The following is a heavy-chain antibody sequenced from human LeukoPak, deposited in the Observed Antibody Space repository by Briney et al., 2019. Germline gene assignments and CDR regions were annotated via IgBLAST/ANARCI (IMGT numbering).Heavy chain of an antibody. V-gene: IGHV3-23*01. D-gene: IGHD3-3*01. CDR1: GFTFSSYA. J-gene: IGHJ6*03. CDR2: ISGSGGST. CDR3: AKKGRFLEVDYYYYYMDV. Sequence: GGSLRLSCAASGFTFSSYAMSWVRQAPGKGLEWVSAISGSGGSTYYADSVKGRFTISRDNSKNTLYLQMNSLRAEDTAVYYCAKKGRFLEVDYYYYYMDVWGKGTTVTVSS.